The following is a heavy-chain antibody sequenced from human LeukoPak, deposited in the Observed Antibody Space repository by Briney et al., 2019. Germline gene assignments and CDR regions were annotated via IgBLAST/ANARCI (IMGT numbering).Heavy chain of an antibody. Sequence: ASVKVSCKASGYTFTSYYMHWVRQAPGQGLERMGIINPSGGSTSYAQKFQGRVTMTRDMSTSTVYMELSSLRSEDTAVYYCARDSVVVVIGTLAFDIWGQGTMVTVSS. J-gene: IGHJ3*02. D-gene: IGHD3-22*01. CDR1: GYTFTSYY. V-gene: IGHV1-46*01. CDR3: ARDSVVVVIGTLAFDI. CDR2: INPSGGST.